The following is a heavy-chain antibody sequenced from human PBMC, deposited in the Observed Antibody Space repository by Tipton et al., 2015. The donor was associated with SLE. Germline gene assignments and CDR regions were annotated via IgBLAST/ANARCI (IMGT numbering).Heavy chain of an antibody. V-gene: IGHV4-61*01. Sequence: TLSLTCTVSGGSISSSSYYWSWIRQPPGKGLEWIGYIYYSGSTNYNPSLKSRVTISVDTSKNQFSLKLSSVTAADTAVYYCARDRDSSGSEGWFDPWGQGTLVTVSS. CDR3: ARDRDSSGSEGWFDP. CDR1: GGSISSSSYY. D-gene: IGHD6-19*01. CDR2: IYYSGST. J-gene: IGHJ5*02.